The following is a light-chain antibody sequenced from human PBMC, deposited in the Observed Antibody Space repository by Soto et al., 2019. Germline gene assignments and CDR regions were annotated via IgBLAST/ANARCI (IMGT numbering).Light chain of an antibody. V-gene: IGLV2-8*01. J-gene: IGLJ1*01. Sequence: QSALTQPPSASGSPGQSVTISCTGTSSDVGGYNYVSWYQQHPGKAPKLMIYEVSKRPSGVPDRFSGSKSGNTASLTVSGLQAEDEADYYCSSYAGLEEVFGTGTKLTV. CDR3: SSYAGLEEV. CDR1: SSDVGGYNY. CDR2: EVS.